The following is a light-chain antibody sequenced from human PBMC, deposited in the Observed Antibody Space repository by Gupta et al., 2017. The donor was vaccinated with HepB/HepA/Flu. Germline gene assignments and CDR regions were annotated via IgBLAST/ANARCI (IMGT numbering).Light chain of an antibody. CDR1: SSNIGSNT. J-gene: IGLJ2*01. Sequence: QSVLIQPPSASGTPGQRVTISCSGSSSNIGSNTVNWYQQVPGTAPRLLIYSYNQRPSGVPDRFSASKSGTSASLAISGLQAEDEAEYYCSTWDDGLNGVVLGGGTKLTVL. CDR2: SYN. CDR3: STWDDGLNGVV. V-gene: IGLV1-44*01.